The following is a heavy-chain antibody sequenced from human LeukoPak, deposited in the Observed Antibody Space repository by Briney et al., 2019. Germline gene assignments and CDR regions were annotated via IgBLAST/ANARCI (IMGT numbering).Heavy chain of an antibody. D-gene: IGHD1-14*01. CDR2: ITGSDGSS. CDR3: AKDPGQIRSFDY. J-gene: IGHJ4*02. V-gene: IGHV3-23*01. CDR1: GFTFTNYA. Sequence: PGGSLRLSCVASGFTFTNYAMSWVRQAPGKGLEWVSAITGSDGSSYYADSVKGRFTISRDNSKNTLYLQMNSLRAEDTAVYFCAKDPGQIRSFDYWGQGTLVTVSS.